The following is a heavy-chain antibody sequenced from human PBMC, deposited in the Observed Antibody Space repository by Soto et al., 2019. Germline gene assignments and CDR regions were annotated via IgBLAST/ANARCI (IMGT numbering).Heavy chain of an antibody. V-gene: IGHV4-4*07. CDR3: ARGNYYDSSGNGAFYFDY. D-gene: IGHD3-22*01. CDR2: IYTSGST. CDR1: GGSISSYY. Sequence: PSETLSLTCTVSGGSISSYYWSWIRQPAGKGLEWIGRIYTSGSTNYNPSLKSRVTMSVDTSKNQFSLKLSSVTAADTAVYYWARGNYYDSSGNGAFYFDYWGQGTRVTVS. J-gene: IGHJ4*02.